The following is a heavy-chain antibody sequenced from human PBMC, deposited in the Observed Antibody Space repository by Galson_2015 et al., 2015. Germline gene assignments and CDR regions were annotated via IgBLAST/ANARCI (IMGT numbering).Heavy chain of an antibody. J-gene: IGHJ2*01. CDR3: ARDKKSAVVTAIRYFDL. Sequence: SETLSLTCPVSGGSISSSSYYWGWIRQPPGKGLEWIGSIYYSGSTYYNPSLKSRVTISVDTSKNQFSLKLSSVAAADTAVYYCARDKKSAVVTAIRYFDLWGRGTLVTVSS. D-gene: IGHD2-21*02. CDR1: GGSISSSSYY. V-gene: IGHV4-39*07. CDR2: IYYSGST.